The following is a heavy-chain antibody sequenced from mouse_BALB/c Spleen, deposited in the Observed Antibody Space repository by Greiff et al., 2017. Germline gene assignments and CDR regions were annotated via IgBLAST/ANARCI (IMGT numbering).Heavy chain of an antibody. D-gene: IGHD1-1*01. CDR2: INPSTGYT. CDR3: ARRGLADYGSSYVFAY. CDR1: GYTFTSYW. V-gene: IGHV1-7*01. J-gene: IGHJ3*01. Sequence: VQLQESGAELAKPGASVKMSCKASGYTFTSYWMHWVKQRPGQGLEWIGYINPSTGYTEYNQKFKDKATLTADKSSSTAYMQLSSLTSEDSAVYYCARRGLADYGSSYVFAYWGQGTLVTVSA.